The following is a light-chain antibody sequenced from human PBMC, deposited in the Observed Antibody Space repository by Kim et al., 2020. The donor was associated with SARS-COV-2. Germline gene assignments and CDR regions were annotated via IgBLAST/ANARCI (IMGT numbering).Light chain of an antibody. Sequence: PGKTARIPCGGNSIGSKSVHWYQQKPGQAPVLVISYDSDRPSGIPERFSGSNSGNTATLTINRVETEDEADYYCQVWDSSSDHRVVFGGGTQLTVL. CDR1: SIGSKS. J-gene: IGLJ2*01. CDR2: YDS. CDR3: QVWDSSSDHRVV. V-gene: IGLV3-21*04.